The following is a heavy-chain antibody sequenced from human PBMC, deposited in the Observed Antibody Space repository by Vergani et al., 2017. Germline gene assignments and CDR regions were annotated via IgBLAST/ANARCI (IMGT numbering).Heavy chain of an antibody. CDR2: INPSGGST. V-gene: IGHV1-46*01. Sequence: QVQLVQSGAEVKKPGASVKVSCKASGYTFTSYGISWVRQAPGQGLEWMGIINPSGGSTSYAQKFQGRVTMTRDTSTSTVYMELSSLRSEDTAVYYCARGDTARLNDYWGQGTLVTVSS. J-gene: IGHJ4*02. D-gene: IGHD5-18*01. CDR1: GYTFTSYG. CDR3: ARGDTARLNDY.